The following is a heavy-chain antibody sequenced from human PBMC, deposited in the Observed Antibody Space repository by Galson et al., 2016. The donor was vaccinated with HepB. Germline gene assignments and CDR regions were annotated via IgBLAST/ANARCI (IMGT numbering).Heavy chain of an antibody. V-gene: IGHV4-59*01. CDR1: GGSISGSY. CDR2: IHYTGRT. J-gene: IGHJ4*02. D-gene: IGHD3-22*01. CDR3: ARFGYYSFDY. Sequence: SETLSLTCTVSGGSISGSYWSWVRQPPGKGLELIGYIHYTGRTKYNPSLKSRVTISVDTSKNQFSLELNSVTAADTAVYYCARFGYYSFDYWGQGTLVTVSS.